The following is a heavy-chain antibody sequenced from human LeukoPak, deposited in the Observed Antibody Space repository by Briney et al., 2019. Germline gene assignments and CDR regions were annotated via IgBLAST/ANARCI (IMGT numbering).Heavy chain of an antibody. Sequence: PGGSLRLSCAASGFTVSSNYMSWVRRAPGRGLEWVSSIDIGGGSTNYADSVKGRFTIFRDNSKNTVYLQMNGLRAEDTALYYCANEIRPNDHWGQGTLVIVSS. CDR1: GFTVSSNY. V-gene: IGHV3-23*01. CDR2: IDIGGGST. J-gene: IGHJ5*02. CDR3: ANEIRPNDH. D-gene: IGHD3-16*01.